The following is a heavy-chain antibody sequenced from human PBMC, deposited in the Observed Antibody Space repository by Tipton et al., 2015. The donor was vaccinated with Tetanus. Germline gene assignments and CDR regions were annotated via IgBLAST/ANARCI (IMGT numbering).Heavy chain of an antibody. V-gene: IGHV4-34*01. J-gene: IGHJ5*02. Sequence: TLSLTCAVYGGSFSGYYWSWIRQPPGKGLEWIGEINHGRSTSYNPSPKSRVTISVDTSKYQFSLKLSSVTAADTAVYYCARGGGFWSDIGRWFDPWGQGTLVTVSS. CDR3: ARGGGFWSDIGRWFDP. D-gene: IGHD3-3*01. CDR1: GGSFSGYY. CDR2: INHGRST.